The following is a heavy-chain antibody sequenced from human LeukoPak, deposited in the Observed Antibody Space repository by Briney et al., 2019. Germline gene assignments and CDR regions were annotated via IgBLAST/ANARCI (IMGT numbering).Heavy chain of an antibody. J-gene: IGHJ4*02. V-gene: IGHV4-34*01. CDR3: ARGDYGDLGY. CDR2: INHSGST. Sequence: PSETLSLTCAVYGGSFSGYYWSWIRQPPGKGLEWIGEINHSGSTNYNPSLKSRVTISVDTSKNQFSLKLSSVTAADTAVYYCARGDYGDLGYWGQGTLVTVSS. D-gene: IGHD4-17*01. CDR1: GGSFSGYY.